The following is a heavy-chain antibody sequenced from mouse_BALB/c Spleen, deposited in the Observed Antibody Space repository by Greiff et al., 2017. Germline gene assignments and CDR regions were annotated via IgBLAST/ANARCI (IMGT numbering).Heavy chain of an antibody. J-gene: IGHJ3*01. CDR2: ISSGGST. CDR3: ARRWDYGGFAY. D-gene: IGHD2-4*01. CDR1: GFTFSSYA. Sequence: EAMLVESGGGLVKPGGSLKLSCAASGFTFSSYAMSWVRQTPEKRLEWVASISSGGSTYYPDSVKGRFTISRDNARNILYLQMSSLRSEDTAMYYCARRWDYGGFAYWGQGTLVTVSA. V-gene: IGHV5-6-5*01.